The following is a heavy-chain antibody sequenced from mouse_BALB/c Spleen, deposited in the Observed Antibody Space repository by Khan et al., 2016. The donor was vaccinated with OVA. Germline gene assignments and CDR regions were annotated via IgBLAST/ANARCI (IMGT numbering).Heavy chain of an antibody. CDR3: ARHLTGSFAY. CDR2: LSSDGSYT. V-gene: IGHV5-6*01. CDR1: GFTFSSYG. J-gene: IGHJ3*01. D-gene: IGHD4-1*01. Sequence: EVELVESGGDLVKPGGSLKLSCAASGFTFSSYGMSWVRQTPDKRLEWVATLSSDGSYTYYPDSVKGRFTISRANVKNTLYLQMSSLKAEDTAMYYCARHLTGSFAYWGQGTLVTVSA.